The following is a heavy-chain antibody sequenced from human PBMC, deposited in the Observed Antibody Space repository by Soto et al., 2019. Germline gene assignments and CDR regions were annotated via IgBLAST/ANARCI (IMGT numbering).Heavy chain of an antibody. CDR1: GGTFSSYA. V-gene: IGHV1-69*01. CDR3: ARDSGAHYYGSGSLHNYYYYGMDV. CDR2: IIPIFGTA. Sequence: QVQLVQSGAEVKKPGSSVKVSCKASGGTFSSYAISWVRQAPGQGLEWMGGIIPIFGTANYAQKVQGRVTITADESTSTAYMELSSLRSEDTAVYYCARDSGAHYYGSGSLHNYYYYGMDVWGQGTTVTVSS. D-gene: IGHD3-10*01. J-gene: IGHJ6*02.